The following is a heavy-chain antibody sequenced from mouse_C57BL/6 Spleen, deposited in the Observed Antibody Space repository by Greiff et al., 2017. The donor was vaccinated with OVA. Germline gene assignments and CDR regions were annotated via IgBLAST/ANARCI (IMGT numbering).Heavy chain of an antibody. CDR1: GYTFTDYY. J-gene: IGHJ2*01. CDR3: ARRAYDGYYEGVFDY. D-gene: IGHD2-3*01. Sequence: QVQLQQSGAELVRPGASVKLSCKASGYTFTDYYINWVKQRPGQGLEWIARIYPGSGNTYYNEKFKGKATLTAEKSSSTAYMQLSSLTSEDSAVYFCARRAYDGYYEGVFDYWGQGTTLTVSS. V-gene: IGHV1-76*01. CDR2: IYPGSGNT.